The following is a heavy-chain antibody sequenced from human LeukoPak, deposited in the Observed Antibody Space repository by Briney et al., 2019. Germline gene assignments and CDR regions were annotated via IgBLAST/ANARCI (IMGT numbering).Heavy chain of an antibody. V-gene: IGHV4-59*01. CDR3: ASDRGYSSSSNFFDY. Sequence: SETLSLTCTVSGGSISSYYWSWMRQPPGKGLEWIGYIYYSGSTNYNPSLKSRVTISVDTSKNQFSLKLSFVTAADTAVYYCASDRGYSSSSNFFDYWGQGTLVTVSS. D-gene: IGHD6-6*01. J-gene: IGHJ4*02. CDR1: GGSISSYY. CDR2: IYYSGST.